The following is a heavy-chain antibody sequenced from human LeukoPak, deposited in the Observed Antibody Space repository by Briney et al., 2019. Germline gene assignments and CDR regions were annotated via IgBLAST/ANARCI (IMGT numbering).Heavy chain of an antibody. CDR2: IYYSGST. V-gene: IGHV4-59*01. CDR1: GGSISSYY. J-gene: IGHJ4*02. Sequence: PSETLSLTCTVSGGSISSYYWSWIRQPPGKGLEWIGYIYYSGSTNYNPSLKSRVTISVDTSKNQFSLKLSSVTAADTAVYYCARGRGCSGGSCFSGLDYWGQGTLVTVSS. CDR3: ARGRGCSGGSCFSGLDY. D-gene: IGHD2-15*01.